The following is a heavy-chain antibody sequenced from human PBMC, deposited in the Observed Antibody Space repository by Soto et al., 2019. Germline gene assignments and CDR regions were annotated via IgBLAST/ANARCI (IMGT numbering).Heavy chain of an antibody. CDR2: IYYSGST. D-gene: IGHD6-19*01. Sequence: QVQLQESGPGLVKPSQTLSLTCTVSGGSISSGGYYWNWIRQQPGKGLEWIGYIYYSGSTYYNPSLKSRVTISIATSQNPFSLMLSSVTAADTAVYCCARSVFPWGQGTLVTVSS. CDR3: ARSVFP. CDR1: GGSISSGGYY. J-gene: IGHJ5*02. V-gene: IGHV4-31*03.